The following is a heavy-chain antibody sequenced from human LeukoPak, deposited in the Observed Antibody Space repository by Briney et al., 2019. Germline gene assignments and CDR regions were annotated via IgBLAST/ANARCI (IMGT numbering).Heavy chain of an antibody. Sequence: PGGSLRLSCAASGFTFRSYWMHWVRQPPGKGLVWVSRITGDGSNTTYADSVKGRFTTSRDTAKNTLYLQMVSLRADDTAVYYCARGSGSYSSDAFDIWGQGTMVTVSS. CDR1: GFTFRSYW. D-gene: IGHD3-10*01. J-gene: IGHJ3*02. CDR3: ARGSGSYSSDAFDI. CDR2: ITGDGSNT. V-gene: IGHV3-74*01.